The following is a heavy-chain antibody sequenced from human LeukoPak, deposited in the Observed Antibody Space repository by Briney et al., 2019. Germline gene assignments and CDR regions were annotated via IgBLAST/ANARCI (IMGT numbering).Heavy chain of an antibody. D-gene: IGHD3-22*01. J-gene: IGHJ4*02. CDR1: GFTFSSYS. CDR2: ISSSSSYI. Sequence: PGGSLRLSCAASGFTFSSYSMNWVRQAPGKGLEWVPSISSSSSYIYYAGSVKGRFTISRDNAKNSLYLQMNSLRAEDTAVYYCAREIDYYDSSGPPPYFDYWGQGTLVTVSS. CDR3: AREIDYYDSSGPPPYFDY. V-gene: IGHV3-21*01.